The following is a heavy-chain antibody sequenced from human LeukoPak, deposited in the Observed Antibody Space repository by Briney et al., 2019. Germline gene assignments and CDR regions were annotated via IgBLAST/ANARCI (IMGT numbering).Heavy chain of an antibody. CDR1: GFTFSSYG. J-gene: IGHJ6*04. CDR3: AELGITMIGGV. D-gene: IGHD3-10*02. Sequence: GGSLRLSWAASGFTFSSYGMGWVRQAPGKGLEWVSYISSSGSTIYYADSVKGRFTISRDNAKNSLYLQMNSLRAENPAVYYCAELGITMIGGVWGKGTTVTISS. V-gene: IGHV3-48*04. CDR2: ISSSGSTI.